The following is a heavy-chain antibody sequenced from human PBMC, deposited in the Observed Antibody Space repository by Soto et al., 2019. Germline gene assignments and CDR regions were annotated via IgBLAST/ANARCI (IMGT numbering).Heavy chain of an antibody. CDR2: IYHSGST. Sequence: PSETLSLTCAVSGGSISSSNWWSWVRQPPGKGLEWIGEIYHSGSTNYNPSLRSRVTISVDKSKNQFSLKLSSVTAADTTVYYCASPIDSPGAFDIWGQGTMVTVSS. V-gene: IGHV4-4*02. CDR1: GGSISSSNW. CDR3: ASPIDSPGAFDI. J-gene: IGHJ3*02. D-gene: IGHD3-16*02.